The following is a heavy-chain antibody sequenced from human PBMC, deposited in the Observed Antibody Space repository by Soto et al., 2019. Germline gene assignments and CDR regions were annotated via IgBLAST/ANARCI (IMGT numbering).Heavy chain of an antibody. CDR2: IYYSAST. CDR1: GDSISSGGYY. J-gene: IGHJ4*02. CDR3: ARGVGLDYYDSSGYYADY. D-gene: IGHD3-22*01. V-gene: IGHV4-31*02. Sequence: SETLSLTCTVSGDSISSGGYYWSWIRQHPGKGLEWIGYIYYSASTYYNPSLKSRVTISVDTSKNQFSLKLSSVTAADTAVYYCARGVGLDYYDSSGYYADYWGQGALVTVSS.